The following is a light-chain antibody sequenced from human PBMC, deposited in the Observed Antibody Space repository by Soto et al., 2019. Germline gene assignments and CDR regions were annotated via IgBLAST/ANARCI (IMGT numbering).Light chain of an antibody. CDR2: TSG. V-gene: IGKV1-39*01. CDR3: QQTYSTPYT. CDR1: QRITTY. J-gene: IGKJ2*01. Sequence: IHMTQSPSSLSASVGDRVTITCRASQRITTYLNWYQQKPGEAPKLLISTSGTLQRGVPSRFSGSGSGTDCTITITSLQPADFATYFCQQTYSTPYTFGQGTQLEFK.